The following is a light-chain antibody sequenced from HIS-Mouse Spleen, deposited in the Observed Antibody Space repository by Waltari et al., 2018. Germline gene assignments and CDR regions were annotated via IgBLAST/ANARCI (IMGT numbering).Light chain of an antibody. CDR2: EDR. V-gene: IGLV3-10*01. CDR3: YSTDSSGNHRV. Sequence: SYELTQPPSVSVSPGQTARITCSGDALPKKYAYWYQQKSGQAPVLVLYEDRKRPSGFPERFSGSSSGTMDTLTISGAQVEDEADYYCYSTDSSGNHRVFGGGTKLTVL. J-gene: IGLJ2*01. CDR1: ALPKKY.